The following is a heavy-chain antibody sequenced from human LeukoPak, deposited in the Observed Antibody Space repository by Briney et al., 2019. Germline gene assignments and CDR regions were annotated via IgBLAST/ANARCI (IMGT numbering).Heavy chain of an antibody. D-gene: IGHD6-19*01. CDR3: ARGIDSSGWYIATYGY. CDR1: GYTFTSYY. CDR2: INPSGGST. J-gene: IGHJ4*02. V-gene: IGHV1-46*01. Sequence: ASVKVSCKASGYTFTSYYMHWVRQAPGQGLEWMGIINPSGGSTSYAQKFQGRVTMTRDTSTSTVYMELSSLRSEDTAVYYCARGIDSSGWYIATYGYWGQATLVTVSS.